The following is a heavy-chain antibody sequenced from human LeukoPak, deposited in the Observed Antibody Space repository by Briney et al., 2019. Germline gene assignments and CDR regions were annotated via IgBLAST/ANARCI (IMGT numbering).Heavy chain of an antibody. D-gene: IGHD3-22*01. V-gene: IGHV5-51*01. CDR3: ARHPPHNYGSNFDAFDI. CDR1: GYSFTSYW. Sequence: GESLKISCKGSGYSFTSYWLAWVRQMPGKGLEWMGIIYPGDSDTRYSPSFQGQVTMSADKSINTAYLQWSSLRASDTAMYYCARHPPHNYGSNFDAFDIWGQGTMVTVSS. CDR2: IYPGDSDT. J-gene: IGHJ3*02.